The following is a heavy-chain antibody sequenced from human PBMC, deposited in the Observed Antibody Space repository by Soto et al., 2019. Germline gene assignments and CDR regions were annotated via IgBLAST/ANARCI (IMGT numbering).Heavy chain of an antibody. V-gene: IGHV3-30*03. CDR1: GFTFSSYG. CDR3: ATPHSAVAGTV. J-gene: IGHJ4*02. CDR2: ISYDGSNK. D-gene: IGHD6-19*01. Sequence: GGSLRLSCAASGFTFSSYGMHWVRQAPGKGLEWVAVISYDGSNKYYADSVKGRFTISRDNSKNTLYLQMNSLRAEDTAVYYCATPHSAVAGTVWGQGTLVTVSS.